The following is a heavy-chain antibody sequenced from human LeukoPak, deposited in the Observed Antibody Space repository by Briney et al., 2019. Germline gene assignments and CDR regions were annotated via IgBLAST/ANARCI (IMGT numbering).Heavy chain of an antibody. J-gene: IGHJ4*02. CDR1: GFIFSSYA. Sequence: GGSLGLSCAASGFIFSSYAISWVRQTPGKGLEWVSTISGSGGKTDYADSVKGRFTISRDNSKNTLWLQMNSLRAEDTAVYYCARDRWGQGTLVTVSS. V-gene: IGHV3-23*01. CDR3: ARDR. CDR2: ISGSGGKT.